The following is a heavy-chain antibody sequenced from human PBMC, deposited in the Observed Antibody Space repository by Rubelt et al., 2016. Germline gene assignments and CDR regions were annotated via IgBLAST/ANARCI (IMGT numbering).Heavy chain of an antibody. D-gene: IGHD3-10*01. CDR1: GYTFTSYG. CDR2: ISPYNDNT. Sequence: QVQLVQSGAEVKKPGASVKVSCKASGYTFTSYGITWVRQAPGQGLEWIGWISPYNDNTNYAQNLQGRVFMTKDASTTTAYRELRSRTSDDTAVYYCARDRDYGSGTYSVLFDPWGQGTLVTVSS. V-gene: IGHV1-18*01. CDR3: ARDRDYGSGTYSVLFDP. J-gene: IGHJ5*02.